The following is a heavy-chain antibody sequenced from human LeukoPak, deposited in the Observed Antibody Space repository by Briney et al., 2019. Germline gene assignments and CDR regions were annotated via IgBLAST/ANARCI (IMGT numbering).Heavy chain of an antibody. V-gene: IGHV4-4*02. CDR1: GDSISSNNW. J-gene: IGHJ6*03. Sequence: SGTLSLTCAVSGDSISSNNWWSWVRQPPGKGLEWIGEIYHSGSTNYNPSLKSRVTISVDTSKNQFSLKLSSVTAADTAVYYCARESWLRVTTKYYYYMDVWGKGTTVTISS. CDR3: ARESWLRVTTKYYYYMDV. CDR2: IYHSGST. D-gene: IGHD4-17*01.